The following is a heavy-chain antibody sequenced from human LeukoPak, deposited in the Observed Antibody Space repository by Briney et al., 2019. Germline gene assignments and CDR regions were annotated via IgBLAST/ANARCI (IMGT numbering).Heavy chain of an antibody. J-gene: IGHJ5*02. V-gene: IGHV3-23*01. Sequence: GGSLRLSCAASGFTFSSYAMSWVRQAPGKPLEWVSAISGSGGSTYYADSVKGRFTISRDNSKNTLYLQMNSLRAEDTAVYYCAKDPLTQAPDYDFWSGSWGQGTLVAVSS. CDR1: GFTFSSYA. CDR3: AKDPLTQAPDYDFWSGS. D-gene: IGHD3-3*01. CDR2: ISGSGGST.